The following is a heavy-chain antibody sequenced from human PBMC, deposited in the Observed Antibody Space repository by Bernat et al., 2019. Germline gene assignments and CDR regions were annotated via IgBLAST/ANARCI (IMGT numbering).Heavy chain of an antibody. CDR1: GFTFSSYA. CDR3: ARDQYYYDSSGYYYAEETIAYYFDY. D-gene: IGHD3-22*01. CDR2: ISYDGSNK. Sequence: QVQLVESGGGLVKPGGSLRLSCAASGFTFSSYAMHWVRQAPGKGLEWVAVISYDGSNKYYADSVKGRFTISRDNSKNTLYLQMNSLRAEDTAVYYCARDQYYYDSSGYYYAEETIAYYFDYWGQGTLVTVSS. J-gene: IGHJ4*02. V-gene: IGHV3-30-3*01.